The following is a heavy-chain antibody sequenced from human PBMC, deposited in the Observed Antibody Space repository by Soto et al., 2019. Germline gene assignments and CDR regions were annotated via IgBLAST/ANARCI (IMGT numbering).Heavy chain of an antibody. Sequence: PSETLSLTCTFSCGSVISGSYYWSWIRQPPGKGLEWIGYIYYSGSTNYNPSLKSRVTISVDTSKNQFSLKLSSVTAADTAVYYCARGTSIAAAGTREYYYYYYGMDVWGQGTTVTVSS. CDR1: CGSVISGSYY. CDR3: ARGTSIAAAGTREYYYYYYGMDV. V-gene: IGHV4-61*01. CDR2: IYYSGST. D-gene: IGHD6-13*01. J-gene: IGHJ6*02.